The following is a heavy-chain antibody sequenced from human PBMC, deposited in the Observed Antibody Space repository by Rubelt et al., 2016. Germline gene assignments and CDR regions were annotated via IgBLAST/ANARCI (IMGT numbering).Heavy chain of an antibody. Sequence: QVQLVQSGAEVKKPGASVKVSCKASGYTFTSYGISWVRQAPGQGLEWMGWSSAYNGNTNYAQKLQGRVTMTTDTSTSTAYMELRSLRSDDTAVYYCATVSCSGGSCYSLSLGYWGQGTLVTVSS. CDR3: ATVSCSGGSCYSLSLGY. V-gene: IGHV1-18*01. CDR2: SSAYNGNT. J-gene: IGHJ4*02. D-gene: IGHD2-15*01. CDR1: GYTFTSYG.